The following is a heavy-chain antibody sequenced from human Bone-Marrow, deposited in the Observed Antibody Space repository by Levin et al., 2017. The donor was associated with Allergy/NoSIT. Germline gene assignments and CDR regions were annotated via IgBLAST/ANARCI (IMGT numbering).Heavy chain of an antibody. CDR3: ARGNRGDYEGAPPFDY. CDR1: GFTFSSYG. J-gene: IGHJ4*02. Sequence: GESPKISCAASGFTFSSYGMHWVRQAPGKGLEWVAVIWYDGSNKYYADSVKGRFTISRDNSKNTLYLQMNSLRAEDTAVYYCARGNRGDYEGAPPFDYWGQGTLVTVSS. V-gene: IGHV3-33*01. D-gene: IGHD4-17*01. CDR2: IWYDGSNK.